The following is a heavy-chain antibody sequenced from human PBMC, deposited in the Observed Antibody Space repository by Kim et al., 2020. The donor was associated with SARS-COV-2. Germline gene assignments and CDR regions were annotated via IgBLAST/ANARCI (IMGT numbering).Heavy chain of an antibody. D-gene: IGHD3-9*01. J-gene: IGHJ5*02. V-gene: IGHV4-34*01. Sequence: SETLSLTCAVYGGSFSGYYWSWIRQPPGKGLEWIGEINHSGSTNYNPSLKSRVTISVDTSKNQFSLKLSSVTAADTAVYYCARHFHPYYDILTGYYSPLRGGNWFDPWGQGTLVTVSS. CDR2: INHSGST. CDR1: GGSFSGYY. CDR3: ARHFHPYYDILTGYYSPLRGGNWFDP.